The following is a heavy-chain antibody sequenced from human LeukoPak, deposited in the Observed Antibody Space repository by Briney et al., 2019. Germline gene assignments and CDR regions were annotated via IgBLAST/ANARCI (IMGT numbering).Heavy chain of an antibody. Sequence: GSLRLSCAASGFIFNTYAMSWVRQAPGKGLEWTGSIDHSGSTYYNPSLKSRITISVDTSKNQFSLKLSSVTAADTAVYYCARDSALAQAVMFDYWGQGTLVTVSS. CDR2: IDHSGST. CDR1: GFIFNTYA. CDR3: ARDSALAQAVMFDY. J-gene: IGHJ4*02. D-gene: IGHD6-19*01. V-gene: IGHV4-38-2*02.